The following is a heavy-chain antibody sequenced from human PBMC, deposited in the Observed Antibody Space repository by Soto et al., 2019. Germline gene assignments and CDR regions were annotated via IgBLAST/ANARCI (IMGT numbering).Heavy chain of an antibody. D-gene: IGHD5-18*01. CDR1: GFTFSSYA. V-gene: IGHV3-23*01. Sequence: EVQLLDSGGRLVQPGGSLRLSCAASGFTFSSYAMSWVRQAPGKGLEWVSSISESGDSTSYAESVRGRFTISRDDSKNTLYLQMNSLRAEDTAVYSCAKSRIQGWTKGRYDHWGQGTLVTVSS. CDR2: ISESGDST. CDR3: AKSRIQGWTKGRYDH. J-gene: IGHJ4*02.